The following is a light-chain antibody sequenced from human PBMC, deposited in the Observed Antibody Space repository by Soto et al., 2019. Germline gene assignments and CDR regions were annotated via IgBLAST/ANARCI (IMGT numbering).Light chain of an antibody. J-gene: IGLJ1*01. Sequence: QSVLTQPPSASGSPGQSVTISCTGVSSDVGGYDYVSWYQQHPGKPPKLIIYEVTQRPSGVPDRFSGSKSGNTASLTVSGLQADDEAECFCSSYAASTKIVFGTGSKVTVL. CDR1: SSDVGGYDY. CDR2: EVT. V-gene: IGLV2-8*01. CDR3: SSYAASTKIV.